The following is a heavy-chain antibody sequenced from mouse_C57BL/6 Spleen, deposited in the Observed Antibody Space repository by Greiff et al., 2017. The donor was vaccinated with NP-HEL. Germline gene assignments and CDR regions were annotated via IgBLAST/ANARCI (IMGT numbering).Heavy chain of an antibody. D-gene: IGHD2-2*01. Sequence: VMLVESGPELVKPGASVKISCKASGYAFSSSWMNWVKQRPGKGLEWIGRIYPGDGDTNYNGKFQGKATLTADKSSSTAYMQLSSLTSEDSAVYFCARLGMVTTAYWGQGTSVTVSS. CDR1: GYAFSSSW. J-gene: IGHJ4*01. V-gene: IGHV1-82*01. CDR3: ARLGMVTTAY. CDR2: IYPGDGDT.